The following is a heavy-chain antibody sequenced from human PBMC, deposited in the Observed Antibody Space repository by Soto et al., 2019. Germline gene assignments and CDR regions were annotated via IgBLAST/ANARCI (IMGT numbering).Heavy chain of an antibody. V-gene: IGHV4-31*03. CDR1: GGSISSGGYY. Sequence: QVQLQESGPGLVKPSQTLSLTCTVSGGSISSGGYYWSWIRQHPGKGLEWIGYIYYSGSTYYNPSLQSRVTISVNTSKIHLALKLSSVTAADTAVYYCAREGTANKDNHYYYYGMDVWGQGATVAVSS. D-gene: IGHD1-1*01. CDR3: AREGTANKDNHYYYYGMDV. J-gene: IGHJ6*02. CDR2: IYYSGST.